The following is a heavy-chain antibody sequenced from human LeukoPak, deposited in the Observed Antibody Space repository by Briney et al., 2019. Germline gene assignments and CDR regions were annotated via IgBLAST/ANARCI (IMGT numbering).Heavy chain of an antibody. D-gene: IGHD3-10*01. CDR1: GFTFSSYA. V-gene: IGHV3-30*04. CDR3: ARGYGSGSYQVY. CDR2: ISYDGSNK. Sequence: GGSLRLSCAASGFTFSSYAMHWVRQAPGKGLEWVAVISYDGSNKYYADSVKGRFTISRGNSKNTLYLQMNSLRAEDTAVYYCARGYGSGSYQVYWGQGTLVTVSS. J-gene: IGHJ4*02.